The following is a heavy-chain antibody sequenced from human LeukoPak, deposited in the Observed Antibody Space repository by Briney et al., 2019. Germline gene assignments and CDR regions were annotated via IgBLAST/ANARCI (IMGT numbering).Heavy chain of an antibody. CDR2: IIPILGIA. CDR3: ARGRYYVEYYGSGSTAFDY. D-gene: IGHD3-10*01. J-gene: IGHJ4*02. V-gene: IGHV1-69*04. Sequence: SVKVSCKASGGTFSSYAISWVRQAPGQGLEWMGRIIPILGIANYAQKFQGRVTITADKSTSTAYMELSSLRSEDTAVYYCARGRYYVEYYGSGSTAFDYWGQGTLVTVSS. CDR1: GGTFSSYA.